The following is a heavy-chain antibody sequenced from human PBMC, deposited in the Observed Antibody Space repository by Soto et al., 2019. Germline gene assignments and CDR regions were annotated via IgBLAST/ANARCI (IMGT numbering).Heavy chain of an antibody. D-gene: IGHD6-19*01. CDR1: GYTFTGYY. CDR2: INPNSGGT. CDR3: ARDILPSSGWQTDAFDI. V-gene: IGHV1-2*04. J-gene: IGHJ3*02. Sequence: ASVKVSCKASGYTFTGYYMHWVRQAPGQGLEWMGWINPNSGGTNYAQKFQGWVTMTRDTSISTAYMELSRLRSDDTAVYYCARDILPSSGWQTDAFDIWGQGTMVTVSS.